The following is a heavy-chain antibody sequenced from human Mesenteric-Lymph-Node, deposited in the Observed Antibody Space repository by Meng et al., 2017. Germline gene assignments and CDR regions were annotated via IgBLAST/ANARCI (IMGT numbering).Heavy chain of an antibody. Sequence: GESLKISCAASGFTFSDYYMSWIRQAPGKGLEWVSYISSSGSTIYYADSVKGRFTISRDNAKNSLYLQMNSLRAEDTAVYYCARRRPIVVEGAFDIWGQGTMVTVSS. D-gene: IGHD2-21*01. CDR2: ISSSGSTI. J-gene: IGHJ3*02. V-gene: IGHV3-11*04. CDR1: GFTFSDYY. CDR3: ARRRPIVVEGAFDI.